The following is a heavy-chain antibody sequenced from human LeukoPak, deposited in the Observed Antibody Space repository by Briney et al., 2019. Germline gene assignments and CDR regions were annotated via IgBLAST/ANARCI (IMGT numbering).Heavy chain of an antibody. J-gene: IGHJ4*02. CDR3: ARPHELSDILTGPLDY. CDR1: GGTVSSYA. V-gene: IGHV1-69*13. CDR2: IIPIFGTA. D-gene: IGHD3-9*01. Sequence: SVKVSCKASGGTVSSYAISWVRQAPGQGLEWMGGIIPIFGTANYAQRFQGRVTITADESTSTAYMELSSLRSEDTAVYYCARPHELSDILTGPLDYWGQGTLVTVSS.